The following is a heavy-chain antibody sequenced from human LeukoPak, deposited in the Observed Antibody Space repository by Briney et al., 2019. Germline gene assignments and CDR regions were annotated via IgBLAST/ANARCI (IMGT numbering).Heavy chain of an antibody. D-gene: IGHD2-15*01. V-gene: IGHV1-58*02. CDR2: IVVGSGNT. CDR1: GFTFASSA. CDR3: ATNVAATGYYYGMDV. Sequence: SVKVSCKASGFTFASSAMQWVRQARGQRLEWIGWIVVGSGNTNYAQKFQERVTITRDMSTSTAYMELSSLRSEDTAVYYCATNVAATGYYYGMDVWGQGTTVTVSS. J-gene: IGHJ6*02.